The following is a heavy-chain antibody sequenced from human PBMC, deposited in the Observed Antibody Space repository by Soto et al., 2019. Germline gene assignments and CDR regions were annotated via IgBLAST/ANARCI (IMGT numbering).Heavy chain of an antibody. CDR3: ARDADILTGSDAFDI. D-gene: IGHD3-9*01. CDR1: GFTFSDYY. J-gene: IGHJ3*02. CDR2: IGTSSSYT. Sequence: QVQLVESGGGLVKPGGSLRLSCAASGFTFSDYYMSWIRQAPGKGLEWLSYIGTSSSYTNYADSVKGRFTISRDNAKNSLYPQMNSLRAEDTAVYYCARDADILTGSDAFDIWGQGTMVTVSS. V-gene: IGHV3-11*05.